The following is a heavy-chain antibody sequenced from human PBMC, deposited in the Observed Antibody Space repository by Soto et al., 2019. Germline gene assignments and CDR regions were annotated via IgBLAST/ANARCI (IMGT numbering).Heavy chain of an antibody. CDR2: ISTDSGYT. CDR1: GYSFTTYG. V-gene: IGHV1-18*01. Sequence: QVQLVQSGTEVKKPGASVKVTCKPSGYSFTTYGLSWVRQTPAHGLEWMGWISTDSGYTQYSQFLQGRVTMTRDTSTNTGYMELRDLTSDDTGIYYCARDRPPGSLYGMDAWGQGTAVTVSS. CDR3: ARDRPPGSLYGMDA. J-gene: IGHJ6*02.